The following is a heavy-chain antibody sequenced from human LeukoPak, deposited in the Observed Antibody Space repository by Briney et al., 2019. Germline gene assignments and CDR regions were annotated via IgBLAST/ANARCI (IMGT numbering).Heavy chain of an antibody. CDR1: GYTFTSYG. Sequence: ASVKVSCKASGYTFTSYGISWVRQAPGQGLEGMGWISAYNGNTNYAQKLQGRVTMTTDTSTSTAYMELRSLRSDDTAVYYCARDDASWELLRGSEFRGIDYWGQGTLVTVSS. CDR3: ARDDASWELLRGSEFRGIDY. CDR2: ISAYNGNT. D-gene: IGHD1-26*01. V-gene: IGHV1-18*01. J-gene: IGHJ4*02.